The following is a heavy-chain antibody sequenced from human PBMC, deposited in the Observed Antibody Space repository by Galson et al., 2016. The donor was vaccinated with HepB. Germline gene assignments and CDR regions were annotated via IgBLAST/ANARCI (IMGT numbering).Heavy chain of an antibody. D-gene: IGHD3-3*01. J-gene: IGHJ4*02. V-gene: IGHV3-33*06. CDR1: GFTFSSYG. CDR3: VKGEYGQRFLEWLAPFDY. Sequence: SCAASGFTFSSYGMHWVRQAPGKGLEWVAIIWYDGSNKYYADSVKGRFTISRDNSKSTLYLQMNSLRVEDTAVYYCVKGEYGQRFLEWLAPFDYWGQGALVTVSS. CDR2: IWYDGSNK.